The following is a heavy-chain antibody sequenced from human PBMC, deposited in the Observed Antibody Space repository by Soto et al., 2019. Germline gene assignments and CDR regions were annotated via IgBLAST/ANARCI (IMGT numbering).Heavy chain of an antibody. D-gene: IGHD3-3*01. CDR2: IIPPLGTP. J-gene: IGHJ6*02. CDR3: ARGALRSGYYGSYYGMDD. V-gene: IGHV1-69*01. Sequence: QVQLVQSGAAVKKPGSSVKVSCKASGGTFSTHAISWVRQDPGQGLEWLGGIIPPLGTPNYAQKFQGRVTVTAEEYSRTCYIELSRLTSEDTAVYYCARGALRSGYYGSYYGMDDWGQVNAVNV. CDR1: GGTFSTHA.